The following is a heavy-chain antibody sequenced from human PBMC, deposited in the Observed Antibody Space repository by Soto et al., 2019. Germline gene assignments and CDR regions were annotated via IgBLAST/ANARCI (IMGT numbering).Heavy chain of an antibody. CDR2: INPSGGST. D-gene: IGHD4-17*01. CDR1: GYTFTSYY. Sequence: QVQLVQSGAEVKKPGASVKVSCKASGYTFTSYYIHWVRQAPGQGLEWMGIINPSGGSTSYAQKFQGSVTMTRDTSTSTVYMELNSLRSDDTAVYYCTYPHDYGDYVWGYWGQGTLVTVSS. CDR3: TYPHDYGDYVWGY. J-gene: IGHJ4*02. V-gene: IGHV1-46*03.